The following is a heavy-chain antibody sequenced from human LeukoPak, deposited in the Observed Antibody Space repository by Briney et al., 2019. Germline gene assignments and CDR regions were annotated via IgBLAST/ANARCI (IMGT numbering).Heavy chain of an antibody. Sequence: TSETLSLTCSVSGGSISSSSYYWNWIRQPPGKGQEWVGSIYYSGTTYYNSSLKSRVTISEDTSKNRFSLMLTSVTAADTAVYYCARQVSDYFYYYIDVWGEGTTVIVSS. J-gene: IGHJ6*03. CDR1: GGSISSSSYY. CDR3: ARQVSDYFYYYIDV. CDR2: IYYSGTT. V-gene: IGHV4-39*01.